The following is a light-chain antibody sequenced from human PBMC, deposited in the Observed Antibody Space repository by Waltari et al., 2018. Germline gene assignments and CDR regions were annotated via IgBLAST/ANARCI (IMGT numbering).Light chain of an antibody. Sequence: SYVLTQPPSVSVAPGKTARITCGGNNIGTKSVHWYQQKPGQAPILVISYDSDRPSGIPERFSGSKSGDTASLTISGLQPEDEADYYCSSYSYITTLQIFGTGTRLTV. V-gene: IGLV3-21*01. CDR2: YDS. J-gene: IGLJ1*01. CDR1: NIGTKS. CDR3: SSYSYITTLQI.